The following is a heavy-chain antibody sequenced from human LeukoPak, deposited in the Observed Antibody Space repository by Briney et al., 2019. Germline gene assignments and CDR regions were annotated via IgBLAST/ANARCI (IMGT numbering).Heavy chain of an antibody. Sequence: SVKVSCKASGGTFSSYAISWVRQAPGQGREWVGGIIPIFGTANYAQKFQGRVTITADESTSTAYMELSSLRSEDTAVYYCARSLGYCTNGVCRDLGYWGQGTLVTVSS. V-gene: IGHV1-69*13. D-gene: IGHD2-8*01. CDR1: GGTFSSYA. CDR2: IIPIFGTA. CDR3: ARSLGYCTNGVCRDLGY. J-gene: IGHJ4*02.